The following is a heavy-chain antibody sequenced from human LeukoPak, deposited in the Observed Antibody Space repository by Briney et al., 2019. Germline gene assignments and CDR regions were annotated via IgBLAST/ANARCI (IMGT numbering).Heavy chain of an antibody. Sequence: PSETLSLTCTVSGGSISSSSYYWGWIRQPPGKGLEWIGSIYYSGSTYYNPSLKSRVTISVDTSKNQFSLKQSSVTAADTAVYYCARGIRGGKPYCSDGSCYSDDHPLFDYWGQGTLVTVSS. CDR2: IYYSGST. CDR1: GGSISSSSYY. CDR3: ARGIRGGKPYCSDGSCYSDDHPLFDY. J-gene: IGHJ4*02. V-gene: IGHV4-39*01. D-gene: IGHD2-15*01.